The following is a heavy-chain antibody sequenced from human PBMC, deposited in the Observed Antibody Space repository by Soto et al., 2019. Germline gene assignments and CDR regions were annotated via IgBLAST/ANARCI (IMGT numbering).Heavy chain of an antibody. CDR1: GFAFSNYA. J-gene: IGHJ4*02. D-gene: IGHD5-12*01. V-gene: IGHV3-23*01. CDR2: IGGSGGSP. Sequence: EVQLLESGGGLVQPGGSLRLSCAASGFAFSNYAMSWVRQVPGKGLEWVSVIGGSGGSPYYADSVKGRFTISRDNSKNTLYMQMDSLRAEDTAVYYCAKREARVDPHPGFEGWGQGTLVTVSS. CDR3: AKREARVDPHPGFEG.